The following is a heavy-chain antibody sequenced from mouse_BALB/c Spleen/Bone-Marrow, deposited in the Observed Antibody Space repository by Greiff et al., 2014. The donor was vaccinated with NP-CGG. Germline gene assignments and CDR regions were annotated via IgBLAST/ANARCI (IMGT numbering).Heavy chain of an antibody. Sequence: EVQVVESGGGLVQPGGSRKLSCAASGFTFSSFGMHWVRQAPEKGLEWVAYISSGSGTIYYADTVKGRFTISRDNPKNTLFLEMTSLRSEDTAKYYCARRYRYDYFDYWGQGTTLTVSS. CDR3: ARRYRYDYFDY. V-gene: IGHV5-17*02. J-gene: IGHJ2*01. CDR1: GFTFSSFG. CDR2: ISSGSGTI. D-gene: IGHD2-14*01.